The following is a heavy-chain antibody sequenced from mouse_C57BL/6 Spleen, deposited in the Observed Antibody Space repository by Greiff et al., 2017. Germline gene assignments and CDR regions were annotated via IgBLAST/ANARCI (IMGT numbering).Heavy chain of an antibody. V-gene: IGHV1-66*01. CDR1: GYSFTSYS. Sequence: QVQLQQSGPELVKPGASVKISCKASGYSFTSYSIHWVKQRPGQGLEWIGWFDPGSGNTKYNEKFKGKATLTADKSSSTAYMELSSLTSEDSAVYYCARRGCGSTGFDYWGQGTLVTVSA. J-gene: IGHJ3*01. CDR2: FDPGSGNT. D-gene: IGHD1-1*01. CDR3: ARRGCGSTGFDY.